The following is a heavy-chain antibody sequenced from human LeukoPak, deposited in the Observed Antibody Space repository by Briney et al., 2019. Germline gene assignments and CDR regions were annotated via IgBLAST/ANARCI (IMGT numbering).Heavy chain of an antibody. V-gene: IGHV4-59*08. CDR3: ASFSGSYYDF. Sequence: SETLSLTCTVSGVSITSYYWSWIRQPPGKGLEWVGYIYYSGSTNYNPSLKSRVTISVDTSRTQFSLRLSSVTAADTAVYYCASFSGSYYDFWGQGTLVTVSS. CDR1: GVSITSYY. J-gene: IGHJ4*02. CDR2: IYYSGST. D-gene: IGHD1-26*01.